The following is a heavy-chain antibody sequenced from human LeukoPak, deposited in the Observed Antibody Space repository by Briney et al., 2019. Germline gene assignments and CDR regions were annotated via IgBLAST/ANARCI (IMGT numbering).Heavy chain of an antibody. Sequence: GGSLRLSCAASGFTVSSNYMSWVRQAPGKGLEWVSVIYSGGSTYYADSVKGRFTISRDNSKNTLYLQMNSLRAEDTAVYYCARVYRSSSGYCFDFWGQGTLVTVSS. D-gene: IGHD6-13*01. CDR3: ARVYRSSSGYCFDF. CDR1: GFTVSSNY. J-gene: IGHJ4*02. V-gene: IGHV3-66*01. CDR2: IYSGGST.